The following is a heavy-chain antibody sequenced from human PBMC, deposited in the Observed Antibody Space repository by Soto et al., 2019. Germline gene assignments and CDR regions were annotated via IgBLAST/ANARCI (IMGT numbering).Heavy chain of an antibody. Sequence: KTSETLSLTCTVSGGSISSGDYYWSWIRQPPGKGLEWIGYIYYSGSTYYNPSLKSRVTISVDTSKNQFSLKLSSVTAADTAVYYCARSSSMVRGVIITWDQETLVTVSS. CDR2: IYYSGST. V-gene: IGHV4-30-4*01. J-gene: IGHJ4*02. CDR1: GGSISSGDYY. D-gene: IGHD3-10*01. CDR3: ARSSSMVRGVIIT.